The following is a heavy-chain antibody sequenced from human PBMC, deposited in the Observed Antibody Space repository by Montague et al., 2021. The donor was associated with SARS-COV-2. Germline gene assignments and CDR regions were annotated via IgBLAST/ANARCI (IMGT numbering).Heavy chain of an antibody. D-gene: IGHD3-10*01. CDR3: ARFPHGSGGYNADYNYGMDV. CDR2: VNFRGRT. J-gene: IGHJ6*02. V-gene: IGHV4-34*01. CDR1: GGSFNDFY. Sequence: SETLSLTCVVYGGSFNDFYWCWIRQPPGEGLEWIGEVNFRGRTNYNPSLKSRATVSVDKSNNHFSLRLSSVTAADTAVYYCARFPHGSGGYNADYNYGMDVWGQGTTVTVSS.